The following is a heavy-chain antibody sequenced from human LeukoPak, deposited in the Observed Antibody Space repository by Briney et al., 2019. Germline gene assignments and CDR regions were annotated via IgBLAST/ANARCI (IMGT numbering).Heavy chain of an antibody. J-gene: IGHJ4*02. CDR2: IIPILGIA. Sequence: SVKVSCKASGGTFSSYAISWVRQAPGQGLEWMGRIIPILGIANYAQKFQGRVTITADKSTSTAYMELSSLRSEDTAVYYCARDYVFWSGPTPHFFDYGGQGPRVPVPS. CDR1: GGTFSSYA. CDR3: ARDYVFWSGPTPHFFDY. D-gene: IGHD3-3*01. V-gene: IGHV1-69*04.